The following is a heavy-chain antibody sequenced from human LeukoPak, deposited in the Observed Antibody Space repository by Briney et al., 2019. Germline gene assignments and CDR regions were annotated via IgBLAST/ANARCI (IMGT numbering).Heavy chain of an antibody. CDR3: ATKTHYFDNSGYPFDY. Sequence: GGSLRLSCAASGFTFSTCAMSWVRQAPGKGLEWVSTISGGGRSTDYADSVKGLFTISRDNSKNTLYLQMNSLRSEDTAVYYCATKTHYFDNSGYPFDYWGQGTLVTVSS. CDR2: ISGGGRST. V-gene: IGHV3-23*01. CDR1: GFTFSTCA. J-gene: IGHJ4*01. D-gene: IGHD3-22*01.